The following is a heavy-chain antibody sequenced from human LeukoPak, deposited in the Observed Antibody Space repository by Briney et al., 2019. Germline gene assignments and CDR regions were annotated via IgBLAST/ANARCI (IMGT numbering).Heavy chain of an antibody. V-gene: IGHV1-46*01. CDR1: GYTFSSHY. CDR2: IHPSGTGT. CDR3: ARGPLIGGDNWFDP. Sequence: ASVKVSCKASGYTFSSHYMHWVRQAAGQGLEWMGIIHPSGTGTSYAQKFQGRVTMTRDTSTSTAYMELSSLRSDDTAVYYCARGPLIGGDNWFDPWGQGTLVTVSS. J-gene: IGHJ5*02. D-gene: IGHD3-16*02.